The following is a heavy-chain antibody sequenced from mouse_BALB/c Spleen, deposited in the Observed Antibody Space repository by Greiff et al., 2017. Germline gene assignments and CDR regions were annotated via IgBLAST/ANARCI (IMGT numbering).Heavy chain of an antibody. CDR3: ARDNYGAY. CDR2: IRNKANGYTT. J-gene: IGHJ3*01. D-gene: IGHD1-1*01. Sequence: EVQVVESGGGLVQPGGSLRLSCATSGFTFTDYYMSWVRQPPGKALEWLGFIRNKANGYTTEYSASVKGRFTISRDNSQSILYLQMNTLRAEDSATYYCARDNYGAYWGQGTLVTVSA. CDR1: GFTFTDYY. V-gene: IGHV7-3*02.